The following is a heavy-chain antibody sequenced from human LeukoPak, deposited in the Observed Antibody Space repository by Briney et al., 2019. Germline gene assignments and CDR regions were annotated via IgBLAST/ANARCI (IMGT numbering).Heavy chain of an antibody. CDR3: AKDTTIFGVVPYFDY. Sequence: GGSLRLSCAASGFTFSTYSMNWVRQAPGKGLEWVAFIRYDGSNKYYADSVKGRFTISRDNSKNTLYLQMNSLRAEDTAVYYCAKDTTIFGVVPYFDYWGQGTLVTVSS. J-gene: IGHJ4*02. V-gene: IGHV3-30*02. D-gene: IGHD3-3*01. CDR2: IRYDGSNK. CDR1: GFTFSTYS.